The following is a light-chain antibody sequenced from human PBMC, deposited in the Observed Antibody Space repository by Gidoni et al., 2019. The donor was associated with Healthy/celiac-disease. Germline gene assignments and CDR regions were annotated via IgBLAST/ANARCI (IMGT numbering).Light chain of an antibody. CDR1: SGHSSYA. CDR2: LNSDGSH. J-gene: IGLJ3*02. CDR3: QTWGTGVQV. V-gene: IGLV4-69*01. Sequence: QLVLTQSPSASASLGASVKRTCTLSSGHSSYAIAWHQQQPEKGPRYLMKLNSDGSHSKGDGIPDRFSGSRSGAERYLTISSLQSEDEADYYCQTWGTGVQVFGGGTKLXV.